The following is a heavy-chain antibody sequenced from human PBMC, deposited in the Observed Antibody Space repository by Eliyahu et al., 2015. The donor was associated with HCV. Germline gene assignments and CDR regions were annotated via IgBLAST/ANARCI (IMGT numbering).Heavy chain of an antibody. D-gene: IGHD4-17*01. CDR2: ITGSGGST. V-gene: IGHV3-23*01. Sequence: EVQLLESGGGLVQPGGSLRLSCAXSGFXFSSYAMSWVRQAPGKGLEWVSTITGSGGSTYYADSVKGRFTISRDNSKNTLYLQMNSLRAEDTAVYYCAKDRETTVTTSGGPWGQGTLVTVSS. J-gene: IGHJ5*02. CDR1: GFXFSSYA. CDR3: AKDRETTVTTSGGP.